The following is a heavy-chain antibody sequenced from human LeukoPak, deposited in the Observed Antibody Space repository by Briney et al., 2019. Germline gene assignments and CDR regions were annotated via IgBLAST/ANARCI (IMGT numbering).Heavy chain of an antibody. V-gene: IGHV4-30-2*01. J-gene: IGHJ3*02. CDR1: GGSISSGGYS. Sequence: SETLSLTCAVSGGSISSGGYSWSWIRQPPGKGLEWIGYIYHSGSTYYNPSLKSRVTISVDRSKNQFSLKLSSVTAADTAVYYCARGSRYQLLLGAFDIWGQGTMVTVSS. CDR2: IYHSGST. D-gene: IGHD2-2*01. CDR3: ARGSRYQLLLGAFDI.